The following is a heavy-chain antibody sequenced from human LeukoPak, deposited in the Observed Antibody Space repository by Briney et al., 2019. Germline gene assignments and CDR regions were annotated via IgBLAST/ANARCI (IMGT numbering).Heavy chain of an antibody. Sequence: PGGSLRLSCEASGFTFRHFAMYWVRQAPGKGLAGVAAISDSGDNTYYEDSVKGRFTISRDNPKNTLYLQMSSLRAEDTAIYYCAKDPSIVVEPPAIRFFDLWGRGTLVTVSS. D-gene: IGHD2-2*01. CDR2: ISDSGDNT. V-gene: IGHV3-23*01. CDR3: AKDPSIVVEPPAIRFFDL. J-gene: IGHJ2*01. CDR1: GFTFRHFA.